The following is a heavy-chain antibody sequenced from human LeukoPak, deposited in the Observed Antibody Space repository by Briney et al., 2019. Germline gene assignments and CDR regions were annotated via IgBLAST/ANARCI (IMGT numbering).Heavy chain of an antibody. D-gene: IGHD1-26*01. CDR2: IYYTGT. J-gene: IGHJ5*02. CDR1: GGSVTDYY. V-gene: IGHV4-59*02. Sequence: SETLSLTCTVSGGSVTDYYWSWIRQSPGKGLEWIGYIYYTGTSYNPSLKSRVTISADTSKNQFSLKLISVTAEDTAIYYCARDNSVGDNAWWFDPWGQGTLVTVSS. CDR3: ARDNSVGDNAWWFDP.